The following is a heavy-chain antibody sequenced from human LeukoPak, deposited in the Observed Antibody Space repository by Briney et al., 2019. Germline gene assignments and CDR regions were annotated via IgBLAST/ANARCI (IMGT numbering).Heavy chain of an antibody. J-gene: IGHJ4*02. V-gene: IGHV1-2*02. CDR3: ARPYYYGSGSHLDY. CDR1: GYTFTGNY. CDR2: INPNSGGT. D-gene: IGHD3-10*01. Sequence: ASVKVSCKASGYTFTGNYMHWVRQAPGQGLEWMGWINPNSGGTNYAQKFQGRVTMTRDTSISTAYMELSRLRSDDTAVYYCARPYYYGSGSHLDYWGQGTLVTVSS.